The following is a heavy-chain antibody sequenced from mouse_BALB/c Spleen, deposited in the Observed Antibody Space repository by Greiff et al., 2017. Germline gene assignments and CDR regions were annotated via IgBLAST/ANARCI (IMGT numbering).Heavy chain of an antibody. D-gene: IGHD4-1*01. CDR2: INPGSGGT. Sequence: QVQLQQSGAELVRPGTSVKVSCKASGYAFTNYLIEWVKQRPGQGLEWIGVINPGSGGTNYNEKFKGKATLTADKSSSTAYMQLSSLTSDDSAVYFCARETGTRFAYWGQGTLVTVSA. J-gene: IGHJ3*01. CDR3: ARETGTRFAY. CDR1: GYAFTNYL. V-gene: IGHV1-54*01.